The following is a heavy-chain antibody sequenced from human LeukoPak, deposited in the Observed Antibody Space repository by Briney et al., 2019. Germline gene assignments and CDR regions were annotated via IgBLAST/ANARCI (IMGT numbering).Heavy chain of an antibody. CDR2: IYYSGST. V-gene: IGHV4-59*01. CDR3: ARDRSSSWYSEDAFDI. CDR1: GGSISSYY. D-gene: IGHD6-13*01. J-gene: IGHJ3*02. Sequence: PSETPSLTCTVSGGSISSYYWSWIRQPPGKGLEWIGYIYYSGSTNYNPSLKSRVTISVDTSKNQFSLKLSSVTAADTAVYYCARDRSSSWYSEDAFDIWGQGTMVTVSS.